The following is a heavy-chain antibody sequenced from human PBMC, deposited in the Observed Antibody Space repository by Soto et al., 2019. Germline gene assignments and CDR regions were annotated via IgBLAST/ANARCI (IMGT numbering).Heavy chain of an antibody. Sequence: GASVKVSCKASGYTFTGYYMHWVRQAPGQGLEWMGWINPNSGGTNYAQKFQGRVTMTRDTSISTAHMELSRLRSDDTAVYYCARAGGYCSGGSCYSHYYYGMDVWGQGTTVTVSS. CDR2: INPNSGGT. D-gene: IGHD2-15*01. CDR1: GYTFTGYY. V-gene: IGHV1-2*02. J-gene: IGHJ6*02. CDR3: ARAGGYCSGGSCYSHYYYGMDV.